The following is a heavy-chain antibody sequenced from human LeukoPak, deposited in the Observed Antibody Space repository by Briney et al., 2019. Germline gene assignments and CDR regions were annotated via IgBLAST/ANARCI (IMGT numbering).Heavy chain of an antibody. V-gene: IGHV3-15*01. CDR2: IKSNTDGGTT. CDR3: TTPLTYGSGSYYNVKIDY. D-gene: IGHD3-10*01. Sequence: GGPLRLSCVVSGFTFSNAWMSWVRQAPGKGLEWVGRIKSNTDGGTTDYAAPVKGRFTISRDDSKTTLYLQMNSLKTEDTAVYYCTTPLTYGSGSYYNVKIDYWGQGTLVTVSS. J-gene: IGHJ4*02. CDR1: GFTFSNAW.